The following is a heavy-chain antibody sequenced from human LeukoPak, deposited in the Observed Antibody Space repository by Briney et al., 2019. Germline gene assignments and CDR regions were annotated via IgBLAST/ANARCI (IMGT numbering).Heavy chain of an antibody. D-gene: IGHD6-19*01. V-gene: IGHV3-43*02. Sequence: PGGSLRLSCAASGFTFSSPAMSWVRQAPGKGLEWVSLISGDGGSTYYADSVKGRFTISRDNSKNSLYLQMNSLRTEDTALYYCAKDMQYSSGWSLLIDYWGQGTLVTVSS. CDR1: GFTFSSPA. J-gene: IGHJ4*02. CDR2: ISGDGGST. CDR3: AKDMQYSSGWSLLIDY.